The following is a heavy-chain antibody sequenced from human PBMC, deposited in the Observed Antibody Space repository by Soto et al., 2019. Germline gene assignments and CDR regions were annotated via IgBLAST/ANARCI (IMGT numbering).Heavy chain of an antibody. D-gene: IGHD6-25*01. CDR2: IWYDGTNK. CDR3: AGAAAEGWFDP. CDR1: GFTISSYG. J-gene: IGHJ5*02. V-gene: IGHV3-33*01. Sequence: QMHLVESGGGVVQPGRSLRLSCAASGFTISSYGMHWVRQAPGKGLEWVAVIWYDGTNKYYADSVKGRFTISRDISKNTLYLQMNSLSVEDPAVYYGAGAAAEGWFDPWGQGSLVTVSS.